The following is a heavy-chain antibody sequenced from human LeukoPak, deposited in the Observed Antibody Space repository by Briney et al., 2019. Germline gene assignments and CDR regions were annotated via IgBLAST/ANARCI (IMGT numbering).Heavy chain of an antibody. CDR1: GFTFSSYA. CDR3: TRDAFSGSYSSVFWSDP. D-gene: IGHD1-26*01. Sequence: QTGGSLRLSCAASGFTFSSYAMSWVRQAPGKGLEWVGFIRSKAYGGTTEYAASVKGRFTISRDDSKSIAYLQMNSLKTEDTAVYYCTRDAFSGSYSSVFWSDPWGQGTLVTVSS. J-gene: IGHJ5*02. CDR2: IRSKAYGGTT. V-gene: IGHV3-49*04.